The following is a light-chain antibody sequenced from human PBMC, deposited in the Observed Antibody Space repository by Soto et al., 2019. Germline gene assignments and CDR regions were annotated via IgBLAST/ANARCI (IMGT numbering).Light chain of an antibody. Sequence: IVLTQSPGTLSLSPRERATLSCRASQSVNDNYLAWYQHKPGQAPRLLIYGASSRAPGIPDRFSGSGSGTDFTLTISRLEPEDFAIYYCQHYAASPRTFGQGTQVEVK. CDR3: QHYAASPRT. CDR1: QSVNDNY. CDR2: GAS. J-gene: IGKJ1*01. V-gene: IGKV3-20*01.